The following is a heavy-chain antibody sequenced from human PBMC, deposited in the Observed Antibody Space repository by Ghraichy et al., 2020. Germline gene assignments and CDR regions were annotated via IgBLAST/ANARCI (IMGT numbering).Heavy chain of an antibody. D-gene: IGHD5-24*01. CDR2: IRNDGDVGGGDVT. J-gene: IGHJ4*02. Sequence: GGSLRLSCASSGFTFSSYTMSWVRQAPGKGLEWVSAIRNDGDVGGGDVTYYADSVKGRFTISRDNSKNTLYLQMSSLRAEDTAVYYCARVVRHLSIDMALDYWGQGTLVTVSS. CDR3: ARVVRHLSIDMALDY. V-gene: IGHV3-23*01. CDR1: GFTFSSYT.